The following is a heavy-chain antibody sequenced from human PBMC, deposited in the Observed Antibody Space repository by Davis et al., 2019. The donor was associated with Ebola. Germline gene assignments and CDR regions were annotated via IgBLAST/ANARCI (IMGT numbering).Heavy chain of an antibody. V-gene: IGHV4-34*01. CDR1: GGSFSGYY. CDR2: IYYSGST. Sequence: SETLSLTCAVHGGSFSGYYWGWIRQPPGKGLEWIGSIYYSGSTYYNPSLKSRVTISVDTSKNQFSLKLSSVTAADTAVYYCARVTRKYYYYGMDVWGQGTTVTVSS. D-gene: IGHD2-2*01. J-gene: IGHJ6*02. CDR3: ARVTRKYYYYGMDV.